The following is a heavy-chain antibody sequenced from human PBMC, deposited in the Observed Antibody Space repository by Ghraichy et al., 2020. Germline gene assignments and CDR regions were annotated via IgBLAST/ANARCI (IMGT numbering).Heavy chain of an antibody. CDR3: ARDSDVDY. CDR1: GFTFSRFW. Sequence: LSLTCAASGFTFSRFWMTWVRQAPGKGLEWVANIKQDGSEKFYVDSVKDRFTISRDNAKNSLYLQMNSLRAEDTAVYYCARDSDVDYWGQGTLVTVSS. J-gene: IGHJ4*02. V-gene: IGHV3-7*03. CDR2: IKQDGSEK.